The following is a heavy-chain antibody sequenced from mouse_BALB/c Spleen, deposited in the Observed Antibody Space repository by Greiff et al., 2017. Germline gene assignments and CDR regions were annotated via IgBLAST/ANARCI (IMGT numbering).Heavy chain of an antibody. CDR2: ISSGSSTI. J-gene: IGHJ4*01. CDR3: ARTARAYYAMDY. Sequence: EVMLVESGGGLVQPGGSRKLSCAASGFTFSSFGMHWVRQAPEKGLEWVAYISSGSSTIYYADTVKGRFTISRDNPKNTLFLQMTSLRSEDTAMYYCARTARAYYAMDYWGQGTSVTVSS. V-gene: IGHV5-17*02. D-gene: IGHD3-2*01. CDR1: GFTFSSFG.